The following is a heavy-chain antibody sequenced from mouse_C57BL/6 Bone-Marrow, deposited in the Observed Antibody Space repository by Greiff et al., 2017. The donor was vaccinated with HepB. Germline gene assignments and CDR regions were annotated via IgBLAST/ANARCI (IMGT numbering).Heavy chain of an antibody. V-gene: IGHV1-42*01. CDR2: INPSTGGT. D-gene: IGHD2-3*01. J-gene: IGHJ4*01. Sequence: VHVKQSGPELVKPGASVKISCKASGYSFTGYYMNWVKQSPEKSLEWIGEINPSTGGTTYNQKFKAKATLTVDKSSSTAYMQLKSLTSEDSAVYYCARLWDGYYSRRVVDAMDYWGQGTSVTVSS. CDR3: ARLWDGYYSRRVVDAMDY. CDR1: GYSFTGYY.